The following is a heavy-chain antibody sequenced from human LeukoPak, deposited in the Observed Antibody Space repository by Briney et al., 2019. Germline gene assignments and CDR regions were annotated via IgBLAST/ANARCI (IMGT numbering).Heavy chain of an antibody. J-gene: IGHJ4*02. V-gene: IGHV4-34*01. CDR2: INHSGST. CDR1: DGSFSGYY. CDR3: ASLRWQLFDY. Sequence: SETLSLTCAVYDGSFSGYYWSRIRQPPGKGLEWIGEINHSGSTNYNPSLKSRVTISVDTSKNQFSLKLSSVTAADSAVYYCASLRWQLFDYWGRGTLVTVSS. D-gene: IGHD2-15*01.